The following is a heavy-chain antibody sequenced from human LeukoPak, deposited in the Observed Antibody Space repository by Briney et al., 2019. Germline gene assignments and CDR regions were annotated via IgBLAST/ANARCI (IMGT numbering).Heavy chain of an antibody. V-gene: IGHV3-30*18. CDR2: ISYDGSNK. Sequence: GGSLRLSCAASGFTFSSYGMHWVRQAPGKGLEWVAVISYDGSNKYYADSVKGRFTISRDNSKNTLYLQMNSLRVEDTAVYYCAEQYDFWSGPDYWGQGTLVTVSS. CDR1: GFTFSSYG. J-gene: IGHJ4*02. CDR3: AEQYDFWSGPDY. D-gene: IGHD3-3*01.